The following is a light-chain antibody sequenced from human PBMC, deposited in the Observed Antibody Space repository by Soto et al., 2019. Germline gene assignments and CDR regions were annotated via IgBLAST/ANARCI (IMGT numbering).Light chain of an antibody. J-gene: IGKJ1*01. CDR2: DAS. Sequence: EIVLTQSPATLSLSPGERATLSCRASQSVSSYLAWYQQKPGQAPRLLIYDASNRATGIPARFSGSGSGTDVTLTISSLEPEDFAVYYCRQRSNWPPWTFGQGTKVEIK. CDR1: QSVSSY. CDR3: RQRSNWPPWT. V-gene: IGKV3-11*01.